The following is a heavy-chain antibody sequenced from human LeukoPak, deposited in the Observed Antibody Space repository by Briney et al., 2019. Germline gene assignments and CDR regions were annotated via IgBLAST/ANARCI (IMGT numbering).Heavy chain of an antibody. D-gene: IGHD5-18*01. CDR2: INHSGST. J-gene: IGHJ6*03. CDR1: GGSFSGYY. Sequence: SETLSLTCAVYGGSFSGYYWSWLRQPPGKGLQWIGEINHSGSTNYNPSLKSRVTISVDTSKNQFSLKLSSVTAADTAVYYCARVDRDTAMVIGDYYMDVWGKGTTVTVSS. V-gene: IGHV4-34*01. CDR3: ARVDRDTAMVIGDYYMDV.